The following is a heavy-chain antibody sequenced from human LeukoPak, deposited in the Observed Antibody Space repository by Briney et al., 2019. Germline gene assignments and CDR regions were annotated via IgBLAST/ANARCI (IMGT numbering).Heavy chain of an antibody. CDR3: ARDREILGYCSGGTCYSNGYGY. CDR2: ISHDGSNE. J-gene: IGHJ4*02. V-gene: IGHV3-30-3*01. D-gene: IGHD2-15*01. CDR1: GFTFSSYA. Sequence: GGSLRLSCAASGFTFSSYAMNWVRQAPGKGLEWLAVISHDGSNEYYADSVKGRFTISRDNSKNTLYLQMNSLRAEDTAVYYCARDREILGYCSGGTCYSNGYGYWGQGTLVTVSS.